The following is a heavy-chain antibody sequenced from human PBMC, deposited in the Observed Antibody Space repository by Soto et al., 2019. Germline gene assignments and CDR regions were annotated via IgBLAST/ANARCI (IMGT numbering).Heavy chain of an antibody. J-gene: IGHJ4*02. CDR2: ISGSGGST. V-gene: IGHV3-23*01. D-gene: IGHD2-15*01. CDR1: GFTFSSYA. CDR3: AKGHIVVVVAATLFDY. Sequence: GGSLRLSCAASGFTFSSYAMSWVRQAPGKGLEWVSAISGSGGSTYYADSVKGRFTISRDNSKNTLYLQMNSLRAEDTAVYYCAKGHIVVVVAATLFDYWGQGTLVTVSS.